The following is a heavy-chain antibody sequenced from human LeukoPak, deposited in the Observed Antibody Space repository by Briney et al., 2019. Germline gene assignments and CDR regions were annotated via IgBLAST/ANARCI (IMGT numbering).Heavy chain of an antibody. CDR1: GYTFTGYY. Sequence: ASVKVSCKASGYTFTGYYIHWVRQAPGQGLEWMGWINPNSGGTNYAQKFQGRVTMTRDTSITTAYMELSRLRSDATAVYYCARAHVVPGSYQYYYYMDVWGKGTTVTISS. J-gene: IGHJ6*03. V-gene: IGHV1-2*02. CDR2: INPNSGGT. CDR3: ARAHVVPGSYQYYYYMDV. D-gene: IGHD2-15*01.